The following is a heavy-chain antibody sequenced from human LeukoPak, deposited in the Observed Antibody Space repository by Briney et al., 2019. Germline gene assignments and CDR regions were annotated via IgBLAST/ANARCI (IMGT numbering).Heavy chain of an antibody. CDR2: IKQDGSEK. CDR3: ARGLLWFGELSRFDY. V-gene: IGHV3-7*01. J-gene: IGHJ4*02. CDR1: GFTFSSYW. D-gene: IGHD3-10*01. Sequence: GGSLRLSCAASGFTFSSYWMSWVRQAPGKGLEWVANIKQDGSEKYYVDSVKGRFTISRDNAKNSLYLQMSSLRAEDTAVYYCARGLLWFGELSRFDYWGQGTLVTVSS.